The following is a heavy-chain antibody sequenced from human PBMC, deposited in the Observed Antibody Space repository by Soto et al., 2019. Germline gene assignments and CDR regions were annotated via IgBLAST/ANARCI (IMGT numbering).Heavy chain of an antibody. J-gene: IGHJ6*02. CDR3: ARAARKAYYYGMDV. Sequence: QVQLVQSGAEVKKPGSSVKVSCKASGGTFSSYTISWVRQAPGQGLEWMGRIIPILGIANYAQKFQGRVTITADKSTSTAYMVLSSPRSEDTAVYYCARAARKAYYYGMDVWGQGTMVTVSS. D-gene: IGHD6-13*01. CDR1: GGTFSSYT. CDR2: IIPILGIA. V-gene: IGHV1-69*02.